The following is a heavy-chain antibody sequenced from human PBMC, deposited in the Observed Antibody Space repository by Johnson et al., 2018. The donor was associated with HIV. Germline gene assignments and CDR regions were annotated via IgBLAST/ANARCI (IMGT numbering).Heavy chain of an antibody. Sequence: VQLVESGGGLVQPGGSLRLSCVASGFTFSNWPMHWVRQAPGRGLEYVSRVTNNGGSTYYVNAVKGRFTISRDNSKNTLYLQMDRLSAEDSAVYLCARDVVSDGDYPPDAFDIWGHGTMVTVSS. CDR3: ARDVVSDGDYPPDAFDI. J-gene: IGHJ3*02. D-gene: IGHD2-21*01. V-gene: IGHV3-64*01. CDR1: GFTFSNWP. CDR2: VTNNGGST.